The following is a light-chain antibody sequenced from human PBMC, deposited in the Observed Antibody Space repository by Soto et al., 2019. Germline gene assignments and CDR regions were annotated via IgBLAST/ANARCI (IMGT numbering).Light chain of an antibody. CDR3: QQYGSSPIP. J-gene: IGKJ5*01. Sequence: DIKMNQSPSTLSGSVGDRVTITCRASQTISSWLAWYQQKPGKAPKLLIYKASTLKSGVPSRFSGSGSGTDFTLTISRLEPEDFAVYYCQQYGSSPIPFGQG. V-gene: IGKV1-5*03. CDR2: KAS. CDR1: QTISSW.